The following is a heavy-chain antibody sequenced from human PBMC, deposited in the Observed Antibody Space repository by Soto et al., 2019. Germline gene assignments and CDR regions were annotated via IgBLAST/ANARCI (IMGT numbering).Heavy chain of an antibody. CDR1: GGTFSSYA. J-gene: IGHJ6*02. V-gene: IGHV1-69*18. CDR3: ARVVMTTVPASSYYGMDV. Sequence: QVQLVQSGAEVKKPGSSVTVSCKASGGTFSSYAISWVRQAPGQGLEWMGRIIPFIGTANYAQKLQGRVTITADESTSTAYMEMTSLRYEDTAVYYCARVVMTTVPASSYYGMDVWGQGTTVTVSS. CDR2: IIPFIGTA. D-gene: IGHD4-4*01.